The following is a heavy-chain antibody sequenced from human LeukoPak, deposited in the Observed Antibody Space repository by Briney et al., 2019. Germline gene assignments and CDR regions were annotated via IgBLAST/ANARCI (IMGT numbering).Heavy chain of an antibody. D-gene: IGHD4-23*01. J-gene: IGHJ4*02. Sequence: GGSLRLSCAASGFTFSSYWMHWVRQAPGKGLEWVSSISFSGTYIYYADSLKGRITISRDNARRSLFLQMNSLRAEDTAVYYCARDIDYGGNSAFDYWGQGTLVTVSS. CDR1: GFTFSSYW. CDR3: ARDIDYGGNSAFDY. CDR2: ISFSGTYI. V-gene: IGHV3-21*01.